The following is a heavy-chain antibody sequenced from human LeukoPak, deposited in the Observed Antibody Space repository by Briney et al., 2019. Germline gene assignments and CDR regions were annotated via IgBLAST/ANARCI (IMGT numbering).Heavy chain of an antibody. V-gene: IGHV4-38-2*02. D-gene: IGHD5/OR15-5a*01. Sequence: TLCLTCTVSGYSISSGYYRGWIRPPPGEGMGWIGSIYHSGSTFYTPSLKSRASISVAKSKNQLYLKVTSVTAADTAMYYCARDSKSTADAFDTWGQGTMVTVSS. CDR2: IYHSGST. J-gene: IGHJ3*02. CDR3: ARDSKSTADAFDT. CDR1: GYSISSGYY.